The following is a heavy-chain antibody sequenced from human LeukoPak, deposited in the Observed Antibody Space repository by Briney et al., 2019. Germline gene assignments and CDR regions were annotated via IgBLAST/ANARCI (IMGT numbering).Heavy chain of an antibody. CDR3: ARDTFSSSY. D-gene: IGHD6-13*01. J-gene: IGHJ4*02. V-gene: IGHV4-4*02. CDR2: IYHSGST. Sequence: GLEWIGEIYHSGSTNYNPSLKSRVTISVDKSKNQFSLKLSSVTAADTAVYYCARDTFSSSYWGQGTLVTVSS.